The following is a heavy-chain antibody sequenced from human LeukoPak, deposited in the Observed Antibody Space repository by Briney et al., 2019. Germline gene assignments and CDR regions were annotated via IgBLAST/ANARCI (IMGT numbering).Heavy chain of an antibody. D-gene: IGHD2-15*01. J-gene: IGHJ6*03. Sequence: PGGSLRLCCAASGFTFSSCGMTWVRQAPGKGLEWVSTISGSGGTTDYADSVKGRFTISRDNAKNSLFLQMNSLRAEDTAVYYCARVLRYCSGGNCYSGGLGYMDVWGKGTTVTISS. CDR2: ISGSGGTT. CDR3: ARVLRYCSGGNCYSGGLGYMDV. CDR1: GFTFSSCG. V-gene: IGHV3-23*01.